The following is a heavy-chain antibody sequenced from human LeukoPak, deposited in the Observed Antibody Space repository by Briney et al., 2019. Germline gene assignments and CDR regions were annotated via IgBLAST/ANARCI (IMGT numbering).Heavy chain of an antibody. J-gene: IGHJ1*01. V-gene: IGHV3-23*01. CDR2: ISGSGDNT. Sequence: GGSLRLSCAASGFTFSSDAMSWIRQAPGKGLEWVSAISGSGDNTYYADSVKGQFTISRDNSKNTLYMQMNSPRAEDTAVYYCAKDNSGWSGYFHHWGQGTLVTVSS. CDR3: AKDNSGWSGYFHH. D-gene: IGHD6-19*01. CDR1: GFTFSSDA.